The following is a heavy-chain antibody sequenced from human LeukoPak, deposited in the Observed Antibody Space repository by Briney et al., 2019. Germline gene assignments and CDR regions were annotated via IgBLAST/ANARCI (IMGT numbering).Heavy chain of an antibody. CDR3: VKPDKRGADY. CDR1: EFTFSSYA. J-gene: IGHJ4*02. CDR2: ISSNGGST. Sequence: PGGSLRLSCSASEFTFSSYAMHWVRQAPGKGLEYVSAISSNGGSTYYADSVKGRFTISRDNSKNTLYLQMSSLRAEDTAVYYCVKPDKRGADYWGQGTLVTVSS. D-gene: IGHD3-10*01. V-gene: IGHV3-64D*06.